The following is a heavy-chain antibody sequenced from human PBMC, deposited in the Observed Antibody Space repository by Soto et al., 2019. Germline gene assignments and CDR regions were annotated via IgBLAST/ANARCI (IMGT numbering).Heavy chain of an antibody. V-gene: IGHV4-39*01. D-gene: IGHD4-17*01. J-gene: IGHJ5*02. CDR2: IYYSGST. Sequence: PXETLSLTCTVSGGSISSSSYYWGWIRQPPGKGLEWIGSIYYSGSTYYNPSLKSRVTISVDTSKNQFSLKLSSVTAADTAVYYCASTMTTVTTDWFVPWGQGTMVTVPS. CDR3: ASTMTTVTTDWFVP. CDR1: GGSISSSSYY.